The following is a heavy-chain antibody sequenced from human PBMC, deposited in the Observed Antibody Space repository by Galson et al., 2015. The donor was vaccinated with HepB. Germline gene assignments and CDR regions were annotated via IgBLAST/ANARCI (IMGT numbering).Heavy chain of an antibody. CDR2: IIPIFGTA. D-gene: IGHD6-19*01. CDR3: ARGRAGAYYYYGMDV. J-gene: IGHJ6*02. CDR1: GGTFSSYA. Sequence: SVKVSCKASGGTFSSYAISWVRQAPGQGLEWMGGIIPIFGTANYARKFQGRVTITADESTSTAYMELSSLRSEDTAVYYCARGRAGAYYYYGMDVWGQGTTVTVSS. V-gene: IGHV1-69*13.